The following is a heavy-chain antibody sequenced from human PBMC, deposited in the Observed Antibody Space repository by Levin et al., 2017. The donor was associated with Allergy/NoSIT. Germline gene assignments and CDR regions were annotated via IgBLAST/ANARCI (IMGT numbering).Heavy chain of an antibody. D-gene: IGHD6-13*01. Sequence: PGESLKISCAASGFIFSGSAMHWVRHASGKGLEWVGRIRSKANNYATAYGASVKGRFTISRDDSKNTAYLQMNSLNTEDTAVYYCTYSSPQSSSSAFDMWGQGTMVTVSS. CDR2: IRSKANNYAT. V-gene: IGHV3-73*01. CDR3: TYSSPQSSSSAFDM. CDR1: GFIFSGSA. J-gene: IGHJ3*02.